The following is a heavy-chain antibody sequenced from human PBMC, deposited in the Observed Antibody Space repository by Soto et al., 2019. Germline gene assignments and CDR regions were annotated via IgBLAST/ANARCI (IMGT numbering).Heavy chain of an antibody. J-gene: IGHJ4*01. V-gene: IGHV3-23*01. D-gene: IGHD3-16*01. Sequence: GGSLRLSCAASGFTFSSYAMSWVRQAPGKGLEWVSAISGSGGSTYYADSVKGRFTISRDNSKNTLYLQMNSLRAEDIAVYYFATLSFPRGLSRGDVVYWCHGTLVTVSS. CDR3: ATLSFPRGLSRGDVVY. CDR1: GFTFSSYA. CDR2: ISGSGGST.